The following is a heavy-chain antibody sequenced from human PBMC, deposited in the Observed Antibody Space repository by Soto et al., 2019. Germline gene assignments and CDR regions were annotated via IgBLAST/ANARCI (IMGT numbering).Heavy chain of an antibody. V-gene: IGHV3-33*06. CDR2: IWYHGNSM. Sequence: GGSLRLSCAASGFTFSNYGMHWVRQAPGKGLEWVAVIWYHGNSMYYADSVKGRFTISRDNSKNTLYLQMNNLRAEDTAVYYCAKFPRYYYDSSGYYYFDYWGQGTLVTVSS. D-gene: IGHD3-22*01. CDR1: GFTFSNYG. CDR3: AKFPRYYYDSSGYYYFDY. J-gene: IGHJ4*02.